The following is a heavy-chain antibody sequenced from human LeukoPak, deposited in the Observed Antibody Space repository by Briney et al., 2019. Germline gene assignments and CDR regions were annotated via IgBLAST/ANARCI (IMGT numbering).Heavy chain of an antibody. CDR1: GYTLTELS. Sequence: ASVKVSCKVSGYTLTELSMHWVRQAPGKGLEWMGGFDPEDGETIYAQKFQGRVTMTEDTSTDTAYMELSSLRSEDTAVYYCATLVRRYSSGWYYFVYWGQGPLVTVSS. V-gene: IGHV1-24*01. CDR3: ATLVRRYSSGWYYFVY. D-gene: IGHD6-19*01. J-gene: IGHJ4*02. CDR2: FDPEDGET.